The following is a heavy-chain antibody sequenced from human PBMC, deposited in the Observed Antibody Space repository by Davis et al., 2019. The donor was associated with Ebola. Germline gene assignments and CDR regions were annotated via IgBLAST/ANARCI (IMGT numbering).Heavy chain of an antibody. D-gene: IGHD2-21*01. CDR2: IYYSGST. V-gene: IGHV4-30-4*01. Sequence: PSETLSLTCTVSGGSISSGDYYWSWIRQPPGKGLEWIGYIYYSGSTYYNPSLKSRVTISVDTSKNQFSLKLSSVTAADTAVYYCARRIYYYYYYMDVWGKGTTVTVSS. J-gene: IGHJ6*03. CDR1: GGSISSGDYY. CDR3: ARRIYYYYYYMDV.